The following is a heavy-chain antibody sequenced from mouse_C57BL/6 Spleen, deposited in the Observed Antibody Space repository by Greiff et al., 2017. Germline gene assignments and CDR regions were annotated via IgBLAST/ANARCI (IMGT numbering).Heavy chain of an antibody. CDR3: AGTYYSNSGFAY. CDR2: IYPGDGDT. Sequence: VQLVESGPELVKPGASVKISCKASGYAFSSSWMNWVKQRPGKGLEWIGRIYPGDGDTNYNGKFKGKATLTADKSSSTAYMQRSSLTSEDSAVSFCAGTYYSNSGFAYWGQGTLVTVSA. CDR1: GYAFSSSW. J-gene: IGHJ3*01. D-gene: IGHD2-5*01. V-gene: IGHV1-82*01.